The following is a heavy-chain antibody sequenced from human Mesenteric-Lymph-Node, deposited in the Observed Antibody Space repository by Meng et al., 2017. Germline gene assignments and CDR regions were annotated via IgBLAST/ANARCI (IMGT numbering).Heavy chain of an antibody. CDR3: ARDISMDY. D-gene: IGHD3-9*01. CDR2: VYTSGAT. Sequence: QGPQRKSAPGLVKLSCIPSLTCTVSCVFNNIYYWSWIRHPPVKGLEWICYVYTSGATNYSPSMKSRVTISIDTSKKQFSLNLSSMTASDTAMYFCARDISMDYWGQGLLVTVSS. CDR1: CVFNNIYY. J-gene: IGHJ4*02. V-gene: IGHV4-4*08.